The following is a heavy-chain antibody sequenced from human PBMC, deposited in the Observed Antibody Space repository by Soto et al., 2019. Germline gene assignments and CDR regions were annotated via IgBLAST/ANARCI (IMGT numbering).Heavy chain of an antibody. V-gene: IGHV3-23*01. J-gene: IGHJ4*02. CDR1: GFNFSNYA. Sequence: EVQLLESGGDFKQPGGSLRLSCEGSGFNFSNYALNWVRQAPGKRLEWVSVISGNSGTTYYAASVKGRFTISRDNSKKALHLQMNSLRADDTPVYYCAKGRAITVFGVITPSDSWGQGSMVTVSP. CDR3: AKGRAITVFGVITPSDS. D-gene: IGHD3-3*01. CDR2: ISGNSGTT.